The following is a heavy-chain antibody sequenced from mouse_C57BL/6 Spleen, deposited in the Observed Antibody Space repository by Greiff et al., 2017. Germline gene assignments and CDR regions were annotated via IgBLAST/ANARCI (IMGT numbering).Heavy chain of an antibody. CDR3: ARRGDSSGSFAY. D-gene: IGHD3-2*02. J-gene: IGHJ3*01. CDR1: GYAFSSYW. CDR2: IYPGDGDT. V-gene: IGHV1-80*01. Sequence: QVQLQQSGAALVKPGASVKISCKASGYAFSSYWMNWGKQRPGKGLEWIGQIYPGDGDTNYNGKFKGKATLTADKSSSTAYMQLSSLTSEDSAVYFCARRGDSSGSFAYWGQGTLVTVSA.